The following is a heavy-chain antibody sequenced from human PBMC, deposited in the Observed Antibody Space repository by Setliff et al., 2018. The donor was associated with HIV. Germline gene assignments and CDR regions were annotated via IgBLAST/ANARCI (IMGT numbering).Heavy chain of an antibody. D-gene: IGHD3-10*01. CDR1: GGSINNYY. Sequence: SETLSLTCSVSGGSINNYYWGWIRQAPGKGLEWIGNIYHSGITYYNPSLKSRVTISVDTSKNQFSLRLSSVTAADTAVYYCARAFGSGSYRWFDPWGQGTLVTVSS. J-gene: IGHJ5*02. V-gene: IGHV4-59*08. CDR2: IYHSGIT. CDR3: ARAFGSGSYRWFDP.